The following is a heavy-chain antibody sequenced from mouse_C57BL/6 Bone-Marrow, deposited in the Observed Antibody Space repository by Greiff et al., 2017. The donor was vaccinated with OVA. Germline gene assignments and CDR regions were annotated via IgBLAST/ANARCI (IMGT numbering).Heavy chain of an antibody. V-gene: IGHV14-4*01. CDR3: TTYRY. CDR1: GFNIKDDY. Sequence: DLLMPVSSFKFSCTSSGFNIKDDYMHWVKQRPEQGLEWIGWIDPENGDTEYASKFQGKATITADTSSNTAYLQLSSLTSEDTAVYYCTTYRYWGQGTTLTVSS. CDR2: IDPENGDT. J-gene: IGHJ2*01.